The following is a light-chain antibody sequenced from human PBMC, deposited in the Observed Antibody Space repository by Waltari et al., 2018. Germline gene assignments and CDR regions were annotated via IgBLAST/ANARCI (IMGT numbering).Light chain of an antibody. Sequence: QSALTQPASVSASPGQSITIPCTGNSSALGRFDLVSWFQQHPGEAPRLIIYEASKRPSGVSNRFSGSKSGTTASLTISGLQAEDEADYYCCSYAGSSSWVFGGGTKLTVL. CDR1: SSALGRFDL. J-gene: IGLJ3*02. V-gene: IGLV2-23*01. CDR3: CSYAGSSSWV. CDR2: EAS.